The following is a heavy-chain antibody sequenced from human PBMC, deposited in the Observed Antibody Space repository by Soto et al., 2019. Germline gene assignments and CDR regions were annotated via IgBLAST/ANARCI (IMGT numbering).Heavy chain of an antibody. CDR2: ISAYNGNT. D-gene: IGHD1-20*01. J-gene: IGHJ4*02. CDR1: GYTFTSYG. V-gene: IGHV1-18*01. CDR3: ARDGPHRITGTKVVGY. Sequence: QVQLVQSGAEVKKPGASVQVSCKASGYTFTSYGISWVRQAPGQGLEWMGWISAYNGNTNYAPKLQGRVTMTTDTSTSTAYMELRSLRTDDTAVYYGARDGPHRITGTKVVGYWGQGTMGTVSP.